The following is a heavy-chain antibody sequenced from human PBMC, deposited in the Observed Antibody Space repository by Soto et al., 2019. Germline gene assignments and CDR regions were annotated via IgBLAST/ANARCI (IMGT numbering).Heavy chain of an antibody. D-gene: IGHD2-21*02. CDR2: TYYRSKWYN. CDR3: ARGFCGGDCLHRWFDP. V-gene: IGHV6-1*01. J-gene: IGHJ5*02. CDR1: GDSVSSNSAA. Sequence: PSQTLSLTCAISGDSVSSNSAAWNLIRQSPWRGLEWLGRTYYRSKWYNDYAVSVKSRITINPDTSKNQFSLQLNSVTVEDTAVYYCARGFCGGDCLHRWFDPWGQGTLVTVSS.